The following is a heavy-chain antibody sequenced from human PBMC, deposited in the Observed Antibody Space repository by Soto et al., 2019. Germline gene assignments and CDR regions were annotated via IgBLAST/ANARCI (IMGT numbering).Heavy chain of an antibody. CDR3: AHNRGDGVYFQY. J-gene: IGHJ4*02. CDR2: IYWDDDK. Sequence: QITLKESGPTLVKPTQTLTLTCSFSGFSLTTRGMSVSWIRQPPGKALEWLSVIYWDDDKRYSPSLKNRLTIARDTSKNQVVLKMTDMDPLDTATFYCAHNRGDGVYFQYWGQGTLVFVSS. V-gene: IGHV2-5*02. D-gene: IGHD3-16*01. CDR1: GFSLTTRGMS.